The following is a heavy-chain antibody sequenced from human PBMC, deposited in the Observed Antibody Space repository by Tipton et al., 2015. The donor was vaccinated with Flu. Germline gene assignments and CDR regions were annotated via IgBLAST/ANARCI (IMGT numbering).Heavy chain of an antibody. CDR1: GGSISSYY. J-gene: IGHJ4*02. D-gene: IGHD3-22*01. V-gene: IGHV4-59*01. CDR3: ARAPPEYYDSSGYPHFDY. Sequence: LRLSCTVSGGSISSYYWSWIRQPPGKGLEWIGYIYYSGSTNYNPSLKSRVTISVDTSKNQFSLKLSSVTAADTAVYYCARAPPEYYDSSGYPHFDYWGQGTLDTVSS. CDR2: IYYSGST.